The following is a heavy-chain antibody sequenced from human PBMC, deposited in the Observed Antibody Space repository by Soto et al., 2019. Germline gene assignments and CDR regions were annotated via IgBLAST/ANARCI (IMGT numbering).Heavy chain of an antibody. V-gene: IGHV3-30*18. CDR2: ISCDGSNK. J-gene: IGHJ6*02. Sequence: RCCADSRLSIIRYGMHWLRQAPGKGLEWVADISCDGSNKYYADSVKGRFTISRDNSKNTLYLQMNSLRAEDTAVYYCAKAGGGSGRDGMDVWGQGTTVTVSS. CDR1: RLSIIRYG. CDR3: AKAGGGSGRDGMDV. D-gene: IGHD6-25*01.